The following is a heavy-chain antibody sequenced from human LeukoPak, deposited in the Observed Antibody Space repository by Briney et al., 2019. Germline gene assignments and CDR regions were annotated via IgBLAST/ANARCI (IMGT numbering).Heavy chain of an antibody. CDR2: INHSGST. CDR1: GGSFSGYY. CDR3: ARASRGYSYGYHFGY. D-gene: IGHD5-18*01. V-gene: IGHV4-34*01. J-gene: IGHJ4*02. Sequence: PSETLSLTCAVYGGSFSGYYWSWIRQPPGKGLEWIGEINHSGSTNYNPSLKSRVTISVDTSKNQFSLKLSSVTAADTAVYYCARASRGYSYGYHFGYWGQGTLVTVSS.